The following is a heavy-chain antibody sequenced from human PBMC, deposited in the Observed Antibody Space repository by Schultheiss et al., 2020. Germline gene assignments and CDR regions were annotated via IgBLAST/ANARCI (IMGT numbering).Heavy chain of an antibody. CDR2: IYYSGST. CDR3: ARRGVTAAGNFDY. CDR1: GGSISSSSYY. J-gene: IGHJ4*02. Sequence: SATLSLTCTVSGGSISSSSYYWGWIRQPPGKGLEWIGSIYYSGSTYYNPSLKSRVTISVDTSKNQFSLKLSSVTAADTAVYYCARRGVTAAGNFDYWGQGSLVSV. V-gene: IGHV4-39*01. D-gene: IGHD6-13*01.